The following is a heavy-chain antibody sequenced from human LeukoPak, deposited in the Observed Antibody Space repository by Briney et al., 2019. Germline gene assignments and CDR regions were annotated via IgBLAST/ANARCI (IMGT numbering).Heavy chain of an antibody. CDR2: IRTKTNSYAT. J-gene: IGHJ4*02. CDR1: GFTFSGSG. Sequence: GGSLRLSCVASGFTFSGSGLHWVRQASGKGLEWVGRIRTKTNSYATAYAESVKGRFTISRDDSKNTAYLQMNSLKTEDTAVYYCARWHYHSTGYEDYWGQGTLVTVSS. CDR3: ARWHYHSTGYEDY. D-gene: IGHD3-22*01. V-gene: IGHV3-73*01.